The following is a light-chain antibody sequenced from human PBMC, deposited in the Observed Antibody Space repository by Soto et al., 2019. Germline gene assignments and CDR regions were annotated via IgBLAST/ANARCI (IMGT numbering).Light chain of an antibody. V-gene: IGLV2-11*01. Sequence: QSALSQPRSVSGSPGQSVTISCTGTNSDVGGYNYVSWYQQHPGKAPKLIIYDVTKRPSGVPHRFSGSKSGNTASLTISGLQTEDEADYYCCSYAGRSLYVFGSGTKVTVL. CDR1: NSDVGGYNY. CDR2: DVT. CDR3: CSYAGRSLYV. J-gene: IGLJ1*01.